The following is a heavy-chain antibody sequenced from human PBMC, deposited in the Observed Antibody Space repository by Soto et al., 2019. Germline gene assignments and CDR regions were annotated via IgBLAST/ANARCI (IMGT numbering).Heavy chain of an antibody. CDR1: GGSISSYY. Sequence: SETLSLTCTVSGGSISSYYWSWIRQPPGKGLEWIGYIYYSGSTNYNPSLKSRVTISVDTSKNQFSLKLSSVTAADTAVYYCARVQESSSWYTYFDYWRQGTLDTVSS. CDR3: ARVQESSSWYTYFDY. D-gene: IGHD6-13*01. J-gene: IGHJ4*02. V-gene: IGHV4-59*01. CDR2: IYYSGST.